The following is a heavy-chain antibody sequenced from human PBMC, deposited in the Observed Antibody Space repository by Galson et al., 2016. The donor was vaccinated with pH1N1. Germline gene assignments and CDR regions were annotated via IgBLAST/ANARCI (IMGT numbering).Heavy chain of an antibody. CDR1: GFTFTSHA. Sequence: SLRLSCAASGFTFTSHAMTWVRQAPGKGLEWVSTMSGSGDNTYYADSVKGRFIISKDNSKNTLYLQMYSLRGEDTAVYYCAKPNSASSRSYYHFHVWGQGTTVTVSS. CDR2: MSGSGDNT. CDR3: AKPNSASSRSYYHFHV. D-gene: IGHD2-2*01. V-gene: IGHV3-23*01. J-gene: IGHJ3*01.